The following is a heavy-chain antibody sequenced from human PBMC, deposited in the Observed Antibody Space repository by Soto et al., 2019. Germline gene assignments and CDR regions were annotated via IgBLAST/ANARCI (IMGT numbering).Heavy chain of an antibody. J-gene: IGHJ4*02. Sequence: ASVKVSCKASGGTFSSYAISWVRQAPGQGLEWMGGIIPIFGTANYAQKFQGRVTITADESTSTAYMELSSLRSEDTAVYYCARGSCSSTSCHSAFAYWGQGTLVTVSS. CDR3: ARGSCSSTSCHSAFAY. CDR1: GGTFSSYA. CDR2: IIPIFGTA. V-gene: IGHV1-69*13. D-gene: IGHD2-2*01.